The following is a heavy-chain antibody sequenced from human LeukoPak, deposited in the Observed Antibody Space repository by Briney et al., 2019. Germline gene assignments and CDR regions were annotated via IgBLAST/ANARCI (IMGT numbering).Heavy chain of an antibody. CDR2: ITSGGGYI. V-gene: IGHV3-21*01. J-gene: IGHJ4*02. Sequence: GGSLRLSCAASGFTFSSYSINWVRQAPGKGLEWVSSITSGGGYINYADSVKGRFTISRDNAENSLYLQMNSLRAEDTAVYYCARDLGGTIDYWGQGTLVTVSS. CDR1: GFTFSSYS. CDR3: ARDLGGTIDY. D-gene: IGHD1-1*01.